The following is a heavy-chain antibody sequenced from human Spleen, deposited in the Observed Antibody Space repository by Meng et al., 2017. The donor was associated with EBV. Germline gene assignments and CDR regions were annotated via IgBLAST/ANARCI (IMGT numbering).Heavy chain of an antibody. CDR1: CYRFDEFA. CDR2: ILTSDDRT. V-gene: IGHV1-18*01. Sequence: QVQVGQSAMEGGKPGATVKVSCKASCYRFDEFASSWVGQAPGQGLEWMGWILTSDDRTVIAPKFRSRLTLISDRSANTVYMELWSLTSDDTALYYCARDNWGEDYWGQGTLVTVSS. J-gene: IGHJ4*01. D-gene: IGHD7-27*01. CDR3: ARDNWGEDY.